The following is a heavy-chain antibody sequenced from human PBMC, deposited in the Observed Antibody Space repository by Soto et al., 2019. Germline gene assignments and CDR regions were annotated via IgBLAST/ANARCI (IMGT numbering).Heavy chain of an antibody. Sequence: QVRLVESGGGVVQPGRSLRLSCAGSGFSFSSYVLSWVRQAPGRGLEWVAATSYDGNNRYYADSVKSRFIISRDNSKNTLDLEMETPRPEDTAVYYWAGVYYGGDSVNNFWGQGTPVTVSS. V-gene: IGHV3-30-3*01. CDR3: AGVYYGGDSVNNF. CDR2: TSYDGNNR. CDR1: GFSFSSYV. D-gene: IGHD2-21*02. J-gene: IGHJ4*02.